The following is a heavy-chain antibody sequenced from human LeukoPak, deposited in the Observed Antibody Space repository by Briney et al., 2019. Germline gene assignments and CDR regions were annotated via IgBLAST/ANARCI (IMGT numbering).Heavy chain of an antibody. CDR3: ARRGALDGYKHDAFDI. Sequence: PGGSLRLSCAASGFTFSSYAMSWVRQAPGKGLEWVSAISGSGGSTYYADSVKGRFTISRDNSKNTLYLQMNSLRAEDTAVYYCARRGALDGYKHDAFDIWGQGTMVTVSS. D-gene: IGHD5-24*01. CDR1: GFTFSSYA. CDR2: ISGSGGST. V-gene: IGHV3-23*01. J-gene: IGHJ3*02.